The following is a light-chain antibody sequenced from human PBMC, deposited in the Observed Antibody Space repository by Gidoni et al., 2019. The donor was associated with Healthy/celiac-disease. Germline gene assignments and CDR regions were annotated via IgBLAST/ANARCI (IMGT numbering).Light chain of an antibody. J-gene: IGKJ3*01. CDR3: QQSYSTPFT. CDR1: QSISSY. V-gene: IGKV1-39*01. CDR2: AAS. Sequence: ASVGDRVTITCRASQSISSYLNWYQQKPGKAPKLLIYAASSLQSGVPSRFSGSGSGTDFTLTISSLQPEDFATYYCQQSYSTPFTFXPXTKVDIK.